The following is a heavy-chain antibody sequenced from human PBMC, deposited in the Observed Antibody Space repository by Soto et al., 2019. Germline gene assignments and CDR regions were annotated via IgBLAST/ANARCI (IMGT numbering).Heavy chain of an antibody. V-gene: IGHV3-74*01. CDR2: IISGGTRV. CDR3: ARERTSKGGMDV. Sequence: GGSLRLSCAASGFTFSNDWMNWVRQGPGKGLEWVSRIISGGTRVTYADSVKGRFTIARDNAKNTLYLEMHSLTAEDTAVYYCARERTSKGGMDVWGQGTTVTVSS. J-gene: IGHJ6*02. CDR1: GFTFSNDW.